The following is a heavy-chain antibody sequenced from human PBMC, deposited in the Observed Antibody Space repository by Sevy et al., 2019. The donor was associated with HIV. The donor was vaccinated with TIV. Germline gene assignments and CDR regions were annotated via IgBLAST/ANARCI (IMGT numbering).Heavy chain of an antibody. V-gene: IGHV1-46*01. J-gene: IGHJ3*02. D-gene: IGHD3-22*01. CDR2: INPSGGST. Sequence: ASVKVSCKASGYTFTSYYMHWVRQAPGQGLEWMGIINPSGGSTSYAQMFQGRVTMTRDTSTSTVYMELSSLRSEDTAVYYCARDRRRITMIVVVLGSAFDIWGQGTMVTVSS. CDR3: ARDRRRITMIVVVLGSAFDI. CDR1: GYTFTSYY.